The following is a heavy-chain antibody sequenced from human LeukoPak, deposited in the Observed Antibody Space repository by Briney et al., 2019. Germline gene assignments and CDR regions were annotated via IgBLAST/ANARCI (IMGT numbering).Heavy chain of an antibody. Sequence: ASETLSLTCAVYGGSFSGYYWSWIRQPPGKGLEWIGEINHSGSTKYNPSLKSRVTISIDTSKNQFSLKVSSVTAADTAVYYCARGQKYYYDSSGYGPNDYWAREPWSPSP. V-gene: IGHV4-34*01. CDR1: GGSFSGYY. J-gene: IGHJ4*02. CDR3: ARGQKYYYDSSGYGPNDY. CDR2: INHSGST. D-gene: IGHD3-22*01.